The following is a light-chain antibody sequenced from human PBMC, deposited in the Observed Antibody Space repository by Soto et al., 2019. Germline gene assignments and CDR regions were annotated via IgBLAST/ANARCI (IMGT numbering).Light chain of an antibody. V-gene: IGKV3-15*01. J-gene: IGKJ4*01. Sequence: EIVMTQSPATLSVSPGERATLSCRASQSVSSNLAWYQQKPGQTPKLLIYVASTRDTGIPARFSGSGSGTEFTLTISSLQSEDFAVYYCQQYNVWPITFGGGTKVEFK. CDR2: VAS. CDR1: QSVSSN. CDR3: QQYNVWPIT.